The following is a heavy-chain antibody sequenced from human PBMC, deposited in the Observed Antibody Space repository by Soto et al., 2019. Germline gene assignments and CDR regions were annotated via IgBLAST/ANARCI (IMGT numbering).Heavy chain of an antibody. CDR3: AREALEDCGDSYYFDY. J-gene: IGHJ4*02. Sequence: GASVKVSCKASGYTFTSYYMHWVRQAPGQGLEWMGIINPSGGSTSYAQKFQGRVTMTRDTSTSTVYMELSSLRSEDTAVYYCAREALEDCGDSYYFDYWGQGTLVTVSS. D-gene: IGHD4-17*01. V-gene: IGHV1-46*03. CDR2: INPSGGST. CDR1: GYTFTSYY.